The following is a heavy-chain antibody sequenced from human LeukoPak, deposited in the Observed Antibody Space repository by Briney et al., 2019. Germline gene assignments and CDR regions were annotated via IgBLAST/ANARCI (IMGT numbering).Heavy chain of an antibody. CDR2: ISYDGSNK. CDR3: ARMIWCSGNYYCWFFDL. D-gene: IGHD1-26*01. J-gene: IGHJ2*01. V-gene: IGHV3-30-3*01. CDR1: GFTFSSYA. Sequence: PERSLRLSCAASGFTFSSYAMHWVRQAPGKGLEWVAVISYDGSNKYYADSVKGRFTISRDNSKNTLYLQMNSLRAEDMAVYYCARMIWCSGNYYCWFFDLWGRGTLVTVSS.